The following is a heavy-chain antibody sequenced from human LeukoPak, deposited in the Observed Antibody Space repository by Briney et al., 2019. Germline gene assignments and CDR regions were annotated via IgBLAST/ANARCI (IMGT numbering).Heavy chain of an antibody. D-gene: IGHD2-2*01. CDR1: GFTVSSSY. CDR2: IYSGGTT. Sequence: GGSLRLSCAASGFTVSSSYMTWVRQAPGKGLEWVSVIYSGGTTYYADSVKGRFTISRDNSKNTLYLQMNSLRDEDTAVYYCARGVTASCTTLEYWGQGTLVNVSS. CDR3: ARGVTASCTTLEY. V-gene: IGHV3-66*01. J-gene: IGHJ4*02.